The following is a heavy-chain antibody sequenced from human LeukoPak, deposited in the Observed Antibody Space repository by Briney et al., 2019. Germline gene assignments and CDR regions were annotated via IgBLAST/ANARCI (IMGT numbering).Heavy chain of an antibody. J-gene: IGHJ4*02. Sequence: PSETLSLTCTVSGYSISSGYYWGWIRQPPGKGLEWIGSIYHSGSTYYNPSLKSRVTISVDTSKNQFSLKLSSVTAADTAVYYCARASYSSGWYGPYFDYWGQGTLVTVSS. CDR1: GYSISSGYY. V-gene: IGHV4-38-2*02. CDR2: IYHSGST. CDR3: ARASYSSGWYGPYFDY. D-gene: IGHD6-19*01.